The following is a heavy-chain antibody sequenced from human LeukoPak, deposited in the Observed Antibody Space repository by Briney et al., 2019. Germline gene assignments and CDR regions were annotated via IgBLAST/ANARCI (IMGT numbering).Heavy chain of an antibody. CDR1: GGTVSSYA. J-gene: IGHJ6*02. CDR2: IIPIFGTA. D-gene: IGHD3-10*01. Sequence: SVKVSCKASGGTVSSYAISWVRQAPGQGLEWMGGIIPIFGTANYAQKFQGRVTITTDESTSTAYMELSSLRSEDTAVYYCATDGDLLWFGEPNDTGGYYGMDVWGQGTTVTVSS. V-gene: IGHV1-69*05. CDR3: ATDGDLLWFGEPNDTGGYYGMDV.